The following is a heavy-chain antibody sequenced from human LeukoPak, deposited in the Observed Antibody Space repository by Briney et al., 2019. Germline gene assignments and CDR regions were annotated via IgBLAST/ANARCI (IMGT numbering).Heavy chain of an antibody. Sequence: SSVNVSCTASGYTFTTYFVHWVRQAPGQGLEWMGIIDPSDGSTSHAQKFQGRVTMTRDTSTSTVYMELSSLRSEDTAVYFCARGCRVVPGVHNVGRTQYYNGMDVWGQGTTVTVSS. CDR1: GYTFTTYF. CDR2: IDPSDGST. CDR3: ARGCRVVPGVHNVGRTQYYNGMDV. D-gene: IGHD2-2*01. V-gene: IGHV1-46*01. J-gene: IGHJ6*02.